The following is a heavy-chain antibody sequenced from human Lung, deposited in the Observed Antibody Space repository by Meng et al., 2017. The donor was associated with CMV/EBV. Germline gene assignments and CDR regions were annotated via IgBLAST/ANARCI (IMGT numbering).Heavy chain of an antibody. D-gene: IGHD2-2*01. CDR2: IYNDGGST. CDR3: ATVYCSSYKTCYPDS. J-gene: IGHJ4*02. Sequence: LXCSVPGVSINSYFWTWVRQPPGKGLEWIGHIYNDGGSTDYNPSLNSRVTLSSDTSRNQVSLRVTSVTAADTAAYYCATVYCSSYKTCYPDSSGQGXLVTVSS. V-gene: IGHV4-59*01. CDR1: GVSINSYF.